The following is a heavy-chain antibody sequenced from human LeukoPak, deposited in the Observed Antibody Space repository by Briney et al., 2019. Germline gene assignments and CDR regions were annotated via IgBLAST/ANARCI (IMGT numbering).Heavy chain of an antibody. D-gene: IGHD4-17*01. CDR2: ISAYNGNT. Sequence: WASVKVSCKASGYTFTSYGISWVRQTPGQGLEWMGWISAYNGNTNYAQKLQGRVTMTTDTSTSTAYMGLRSLRSDDTAVYYCARPRLGYGDYLYYFDYWGQGTLVTVSS. J-gene: IGHJ4*02. CDR3: ARPRLGYGDYLYYFDY. CDR1: GYTFTSYG. V-gene: IGHV1-18*01.